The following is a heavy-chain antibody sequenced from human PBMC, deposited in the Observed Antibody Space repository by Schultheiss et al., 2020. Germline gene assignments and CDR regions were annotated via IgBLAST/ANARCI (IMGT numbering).Heavy chain of an antibody. V-gene: IGHV3-48*04. D-gene: IGHD6-13*01. Sequence: GESLKISCAASGFTFSSYSMNWVRQAPGKGLEWVSYISSSGSTIYYADSVKGRFTISRDNAKNSLYLQMNSLRAEDTAVYYCARAVAAAGLDYWGQGTLVTVSS. J-gene: IGHJ4*02. CDR1: GFTFSSYS. CDR3: ARAVAAAGLDY. CDR2: ISSSGSTI.